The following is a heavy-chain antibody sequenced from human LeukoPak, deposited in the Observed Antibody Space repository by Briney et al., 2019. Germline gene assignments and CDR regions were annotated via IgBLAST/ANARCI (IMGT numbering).Heavy chain of an antibody. Sequence: GGSLRLSCAASGFTFSSYWMSWVRQAPGKGLEWVANIKQDGSEKYYVDSVKGRFTISRHNSKNTLYLQMNSLRAEDTAVYYCARVPYYDRYWGQGTLVTVSS. CDR3: ARVPYYDRY. D-gene: IGHD3-3*01. CDR2: IKQDGSEK. V-gene: IGHV3-7*03. CDR1: GFTFSSYW. J-gene: IGHJ4*02.